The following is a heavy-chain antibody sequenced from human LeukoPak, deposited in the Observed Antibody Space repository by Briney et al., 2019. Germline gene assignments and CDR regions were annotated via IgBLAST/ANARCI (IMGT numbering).Heavy chain of an antibody. CDR3: ARDAAYYDILTGYYVYYYYGMDV. CDR2: ISSSSSYI. D-gene: IGHD3-9*01. CDR1: GFTFSSYS. V-gene: IGHV3-21*01. Sequence: GGSLRLSCAASGFTFSSYSMNWVRQAPGKGLEWVSSISSSSSYIYYADSVKGRFTISRDNAKNSLYLQMNSLRAEDTAVYYCARDAAYYDILTGYYVYYYYGMDVWGQGTTVTVSS. J-gene: IGHJ6*02.